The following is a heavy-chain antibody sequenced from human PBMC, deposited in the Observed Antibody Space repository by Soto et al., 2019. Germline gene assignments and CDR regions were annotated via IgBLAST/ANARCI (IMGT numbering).Heavy chain of an antibody. V-gene: IGHV4-59*08. J-gene: IGHJ6*02. CDR3: PTQGIGATLDLVDA. D-gene: IGHD3-16*01. Sequence: QMQLQVSGPGLVKPSETLSLTCSVSGGSISSYYCSWFRQPPGKGLEWIGHMHYSGNSDYNPSLGRRITITIVTPNNPFALQRGSVTDEEPALYICPTQGIGATLDLVDAWGHGTRVTVSS. CDR2: MHYSGNS. CDR1: GGSISSYY.